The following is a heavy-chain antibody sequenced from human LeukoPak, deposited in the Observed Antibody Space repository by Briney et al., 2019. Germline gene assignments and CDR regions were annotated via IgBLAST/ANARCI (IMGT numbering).Heavy chain of an antibody. Sequence: GASVKVSCKASGGTFSSYAISWVRQAPGQGLEWMGRIIPILGIANYAQKFQGRVTMAQDTSTDTAYMELSSLRSEDTAVYYCATVDVLRYFDWLTFGQRATNWFDPWGQGTLVTVSA. V-gene: IGHV1-69*04. CDR2: IIPILGIA. D-gene: IGHD3-9*01. CDR3: ATVDVLRYFDWLTFGQRATNWFDP. CDR1: GGTFSSYA. J-gene: IGHJ5*02.